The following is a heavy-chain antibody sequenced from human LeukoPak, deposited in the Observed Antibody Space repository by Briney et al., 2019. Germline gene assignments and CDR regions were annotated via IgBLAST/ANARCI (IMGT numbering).Heavy chain of an antibody. CDR1: GYTFTSYY. CDR2: INPSGGST. Sequence: ASVKVSCKASGYTFTSYYMHWVRQAPGQGLEWMGIINPSGGSTSYAQKLQGRVTMTRDMSTSTVYMELSSLRSEDTAVYYCARAFSHGYSGGAYYFDYWGQGTLVTVSS. V-gene: IGHV1-46*01. CDR3: ARAFSHGYSGGAYYFDY. D-gene: IGHD5-12*01. J-gene: IGHJ4*02.